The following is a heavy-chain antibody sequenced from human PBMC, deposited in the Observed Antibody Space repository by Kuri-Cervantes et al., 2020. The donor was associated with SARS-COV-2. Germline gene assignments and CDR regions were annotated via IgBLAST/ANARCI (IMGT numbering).Heavy chain of an antibody. D-gene: IGHD4-23*01. CDR1: GYTFTGYY. CDR3: AAVGGNSRSYYYYGMDV. CDR2: INPNSGGT. V-gene: IGHV1-2*06. Sequence: ASVKVSCKASGYTFTGYYMHWVRQAPGQGLEWMGRINPNSGGTNYAQKFQGRVTMTRDTSISTAYMELSSLRSEDTAVYYCAAVGGNSRSYYYYGMDVWGQGTTVTVPS. J-gene: IGHJ6*02.